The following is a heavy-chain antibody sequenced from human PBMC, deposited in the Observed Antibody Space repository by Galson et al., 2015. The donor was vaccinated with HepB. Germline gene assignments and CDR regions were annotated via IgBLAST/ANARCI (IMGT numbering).Heavy chain of an antibody. CDR2: ISAYNGNT. Sequence: CKASGYTFTSYGISWVRQAPGQGLEWMGWISAYNGNTNYAQKLQGRVTMTTDTSTSTAYMELRSLRSDDTAVYYCARVEDTAMVKYYGMDVWGQGTTVTVSS. CDR1: GYTFTSYG. V-gene: IGHV1-18*04. J-gene: IGHJ6*02. CDR3: ARVEDTAMVKYYGMDV. D-gene: IGHD5-18*01.